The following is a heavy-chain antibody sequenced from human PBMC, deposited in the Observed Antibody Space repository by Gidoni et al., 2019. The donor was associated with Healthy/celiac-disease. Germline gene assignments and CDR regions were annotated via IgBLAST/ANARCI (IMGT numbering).Heavy chain of an antibody. V-gene: IGHV3-23*01. CDR1: GFTFSSYA. J-gene: IGHJ3*02. CDR3: AKGRDYGGSSPNFDI. D-gene: IGHD4-17*01. CDR2: ISGSGGST. Sequence: AASGFTFSSYAMSWVRQAPGKGLEWVSAISGSGGSTYYADSVKGRFTISRDNSKNTLYLQMNSLRAEDTAVYYCAKGRDYGGSSPNFDIWGQGTMVTVSS.